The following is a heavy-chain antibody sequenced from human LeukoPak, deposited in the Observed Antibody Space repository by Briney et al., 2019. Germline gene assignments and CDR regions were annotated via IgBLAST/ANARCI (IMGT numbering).Heavy chain of an antibody. CDR1: GFTFSDYY. V-gene: IGHV3-11*06. J-gene: IGHJ4*02. CDR3: ARVSLLDDGGLGDY. D-gene: IGHD4-23*01. CDR2: ISSSSSYT. Sequence: GGSLRLSCAASGFTFSDYYMSWIRQAPGKGLEWVSYISSSSSYTNYADSVKGRFTISRDNAKNSLYLQMNSLRAEDTAVYYCARVSLLDDGGLGDYWGQGTLVTVSS.